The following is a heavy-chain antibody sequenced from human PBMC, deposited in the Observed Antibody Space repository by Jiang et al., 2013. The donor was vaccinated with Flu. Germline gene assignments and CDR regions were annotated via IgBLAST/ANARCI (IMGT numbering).Heavy chain of an antibody. CDR1: GFTFTSSA. J-gene: IGHJ4*02. D-gene: IGHD2-21*02. Sequence: SGAEVKKPGTSVKVSCKASGFTFTSSAVQWMRQARGQRLEWIGWIVVGSGNTNYAQKFQERVTITRDMSTSTAYMELSSLRSEDTAVYYCAAGAYCGDDCYSNFDYWGQGTLVTVSS. V-gene: IGHV1-58*01. CDR2: IVVGSGNT. CDR3: AAGAYCGDDCYSNFDY.